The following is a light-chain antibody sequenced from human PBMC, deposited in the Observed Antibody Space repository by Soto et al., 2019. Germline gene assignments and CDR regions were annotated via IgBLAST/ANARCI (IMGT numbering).Light chain of an antibody. CDR2: DAS. J-gene: IGKJ4*01. CDR3: QQRSNWRVT. V-gene: IGKV3D-11*03. Sequence: DIVMTQSPAPLSVSPGEKATLSCRASQSVSSNLAWYQQKPGQAPRLLIYDASTRATGIPARFSGSWSGTDCTLTISSLEPEDIAVYYCQQRSNWRVTLGGGTKVDI. CDR1: QSVSSN.